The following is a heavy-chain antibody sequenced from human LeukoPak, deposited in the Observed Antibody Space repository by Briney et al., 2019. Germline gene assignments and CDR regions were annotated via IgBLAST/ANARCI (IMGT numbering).Heavy chain of an antibody. Sequence: IIPIFGTANYAQKFQGRVTITADESTSTAYMELSSLRSEDTAVYYCAREGVVPAARFDYWGQGTLVTVSS. CDR3: AREGVVPAARFDY. V-gene: IGHV1-69*01. CDR2: IIPIFGTA. D-gene: IGHD2-2*01. J-gene: IGHJ4*02.